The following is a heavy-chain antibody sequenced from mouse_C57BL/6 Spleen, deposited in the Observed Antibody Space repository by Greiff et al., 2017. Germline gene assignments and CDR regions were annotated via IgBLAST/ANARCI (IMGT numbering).Heavy chain of an antibody. Sequence: EVNVVESGGGLVKPGGSLKLSCAASGFTFSSYAMSWVRQTPEKRLEWVATISDGGSSTYYPDNVKGRFTIARVNAKNNLYLQMSHLKSKDTAMYYCARDGGLLLRYFDYWGQGTTLTVSS. CDR2: ISDGGSST. D-gene: IGHD1-1*01. V-gene: IGHV5-4*01. CDR3: ARDGGLLLRYFDY. CDR1: GFTFSSYA. J-gene: IGHJ2*01.